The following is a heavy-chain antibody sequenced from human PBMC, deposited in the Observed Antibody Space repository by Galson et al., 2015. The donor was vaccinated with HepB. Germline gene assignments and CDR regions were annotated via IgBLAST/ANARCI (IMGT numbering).Heavy chain of an antibody. CDR3: AKLGWGYSGYAADY. CDR1: GFTFSSYG. J-gene: IGHJ4*02. CDR2: ISYDGSNK. D-gene: IGHD5-12*01. Sequence: SLRLSCAASGFTFSSYGMHWVRQAPGKGLEWVAVISYDGSNKYYADSVKGRFTISRDNSKNTLYLQMNSLRAEDTAVYYCAKLGWGYSGYAADYWGQGTLVTVSS. V-gene: IGHV3-30*18.